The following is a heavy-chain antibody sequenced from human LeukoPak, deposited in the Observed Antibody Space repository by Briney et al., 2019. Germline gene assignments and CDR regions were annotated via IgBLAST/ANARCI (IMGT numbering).Heavy chain of an antibody. CDR1: GFTFSAYE. Sequence: PGGSLRLSCAASGFTFSAYEMNWVRQAPGKGLEWVSYIGSSGSTVYYADSVKGRFTISRDNAKNSLYMQMESLRDEDTAVYYCARDGHYYDSSGYYYWGQGTLVTVSS. V-gene: IGHV3-48*03. D-gene: IGHD3-22*01. J-gene: IGHJ4*02. CDR2: IGSSGSTV. CDR3: ARDGHYYDSSGYYY.